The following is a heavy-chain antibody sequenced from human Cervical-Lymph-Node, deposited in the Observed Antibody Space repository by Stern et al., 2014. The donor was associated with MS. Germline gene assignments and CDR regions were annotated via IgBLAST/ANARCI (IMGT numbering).Heavy chain of an antibody. D-gene: IGHD2/OR15-2a*01. J-gene: IGHJ5*02. CDR1: GYSFSDFY. CDR3: TRGDLVIVSVVLGRFDP. V-gene: IGHV1-2*06. Sequence: VQLVQSGAEVKKPGASMKVSCKVSGYSFSDFYIHWVRQAPGQGLEWMGRTNPKSGGTKYAQKFRGRVTMTSDTSSSTAHMELSRLKSDDTAIYYCTRGDLVIVSVVLGRFDPWGQGTLATVAS. CDR2: TNPKSGGT.